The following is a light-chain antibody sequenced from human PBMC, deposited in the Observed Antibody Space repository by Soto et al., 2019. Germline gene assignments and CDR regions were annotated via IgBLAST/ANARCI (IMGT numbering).Light chain of an antibody. CDR1: QSLNSN. V-gene: IGKV3-15*01. CDR2: DTP. CDR3: QQYNNWWT. Sequence: ILLTQSPATLSVSPGERVTLSCRASQSLNSNLAWYQQRPGQAPRLLIYDTPTRATGIPARFSGSGSGTEFTLTLSSLQSEDFAVYYCQQYNNWWTFGQGTKVEIK. J-gene: IGKJ1*01.